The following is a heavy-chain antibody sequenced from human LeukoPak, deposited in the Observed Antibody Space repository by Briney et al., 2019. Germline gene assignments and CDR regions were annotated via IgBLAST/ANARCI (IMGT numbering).Heavy chain of an antibody. Sequence: SETLSLTCSVSGGSISSYYWSWIRQPPGKGLEWIGYIYYSGSTNYNPSLKSRVTISVDTSKNQFSLKLSSVTAADTAVYYCARYGSVGSTPFYYWGQGTLVTVSS. CDR2: IYYSGST. D-gene: IGHD1-26*01. CDR3: ARYGSVGSTPFYY. J-gene: IGHJ4*02. CDR1: GGSISSYY. V-gene: IGHV4-59*12.